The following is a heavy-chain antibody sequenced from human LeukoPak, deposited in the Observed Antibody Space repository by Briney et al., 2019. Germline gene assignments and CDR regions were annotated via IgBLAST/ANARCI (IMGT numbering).Heavy chain of an antibody. CDR3: ARRPILAAFDI. Sequence: PSETLSLTCTVSGGSISSSSYYWGWIRQPPGKGLEWIGCIYYSGSTYYNPSLKSRVTISVDTSKNQFSLKLSSVTAADTAVYYCARRPILAAFDIWGQGTMVTVSS. V-gene: IGHV4-39*01. CDR2: IYYSGST. D-gene: IGHD3-3*01. CDR1: GGSISSSSYY. J-gene: IGHJ3*02.